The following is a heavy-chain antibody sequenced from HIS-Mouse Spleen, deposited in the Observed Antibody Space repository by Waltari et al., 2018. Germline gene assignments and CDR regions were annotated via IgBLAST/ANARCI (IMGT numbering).Heavy chain of an antibody. CDR1: CASISSSSYY. V-gene: IGHV4-39*07. Sequence: QLQLQESGPGLVKPSETLSLTCTVSCASISSSSYYWGWIRQPPGKGLEWIGSIYYSGSTYYNPSLKSRVTISVDTSKNQFSLKLSSVTAADTAVYYCAREIPYSSSWYDWYFDLWGRGTLVTVSS. J-gene: IGHJ2*01. CDR2: IYYSGST. CDR3: AREIPYSSSWYDWYFDL. D-gene: IGHD6-13*01.